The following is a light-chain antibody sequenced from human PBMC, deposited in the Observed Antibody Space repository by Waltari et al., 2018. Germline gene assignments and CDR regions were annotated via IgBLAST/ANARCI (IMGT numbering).Light chain of an antibody. CDR1: QGVSVY. CDR3: QQTYNSPWT. V-gene: IGKV1-39*01. Sequence: DIQMTQSPSSLSASVGDRVTISCRASQGVSVYLTWYQQKPGKAPNLLIYTVSNLHSGVPSRFSGSGSGTDFTLTISSLQPEDFATYYCQQTYNSPWTFGQGTKVEIK. CDR2: TVS. J-gene: IGKJ1*01.